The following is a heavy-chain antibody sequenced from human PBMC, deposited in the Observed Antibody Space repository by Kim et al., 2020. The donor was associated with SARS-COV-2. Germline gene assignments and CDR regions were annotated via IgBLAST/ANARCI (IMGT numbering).Heavy chain of an antibody. CDR2: ISGRSSTI. CDR1: GLTFNTYG. J-gene: IGHJ6*01. CDR3: ASTPQFLSVTAPSFYY. D-gene: IGHD2-21*02. V-gene: IGHV3-48*02. Sequence: GGSLRLSRAASGLTFNTYGMGWVRQAPGKGLEWLSHISGRSSTIYYADSVQVRVTISIANAKTSLYLQMNSLRDEATAAYYCASTPQFLSVTAPSFYY.